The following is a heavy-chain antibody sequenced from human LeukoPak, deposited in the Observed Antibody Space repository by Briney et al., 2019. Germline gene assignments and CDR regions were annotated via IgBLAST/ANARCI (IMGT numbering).Heavy chain of an antibody. CDR1: GFIFSDYG. Sequence: GGSLRLSCAASGFIFSDYGMSWVRQAPGKGLEWVSSIGGRGGSTYYADSVKGRFTISRDNSKNTLYLQMNSLRAEDTAVYYCASTMRRDYYYYYYMDVWGKGTTVTVSS. V-gene: IGHV3-23*01. CDR2: IGGRGGST. CDR3: ASTMRRDYYYYYYMDV. J-gene: IGHJ6*03. D-gene: IGHD3-3*01.